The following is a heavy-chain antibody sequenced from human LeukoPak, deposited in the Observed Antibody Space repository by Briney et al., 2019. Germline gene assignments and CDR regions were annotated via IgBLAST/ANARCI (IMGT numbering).Heavy chain of an antibody. Sequence: GGSLRLSCAASGFTVSSNYMSWVRQAPGKGLEWVSVIYSGGSTYHAASVKGRFIISRDNSNNTLYLQMNSLRAEDTAVYYCGGCSGGSCYFHFWGQGTLVTVSS. J-gene: IGHJ4*02. CDR1: GFTVSSNY. D-gene: IGHD2-15*01. V-gene: IGHV3-66*01. CDR2: IYSGGST. CDR3: GGCSGGSCYFHF.